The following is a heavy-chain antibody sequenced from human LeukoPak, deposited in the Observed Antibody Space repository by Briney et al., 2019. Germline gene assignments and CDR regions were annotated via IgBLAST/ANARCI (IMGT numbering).Heavy chain of an antibody. CDR3: ARPLASGPDF. CDR1: GFTFSSYW. Sequence: PGGSLRLSCAASGFTFSSYWMHWVRQAPGKGLVWVSRIDIDGSSTRYADSVKGRLTISRDNAKNTLYLQMNGLRAEDTAVYYCARPLASGPDFWGQGTLVTVSS. V-gene: IGHV3-74*01. CDR2: IDIDGSST. D-gene: IGHD3-3*02. J-gene: IGHJ4*02.